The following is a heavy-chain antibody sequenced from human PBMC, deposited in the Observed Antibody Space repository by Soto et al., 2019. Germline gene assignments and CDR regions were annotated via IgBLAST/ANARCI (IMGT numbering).Heavy chain of an antibody. Sequence: QVQLVESRGGVVQPGRSLRLSCAASGFTFSSYAMHWVRQAPGKGLEWVAVISYDGSNKYYADSVKGRFTISRDNSKNTLYLQMNSLRAEDTAVYYCARGHSGSYLAIFWANWFDPWGQGTLVTVSS. CDR1: GFTFSSYA. CDR2: ISYDGSNK. CDR3: ARGHSGSYLAIFWANWFDP. J-gene: IGHJ5*02. V-gene: IGHV3-30-3*01. D-gene: IGHD1-26*01.